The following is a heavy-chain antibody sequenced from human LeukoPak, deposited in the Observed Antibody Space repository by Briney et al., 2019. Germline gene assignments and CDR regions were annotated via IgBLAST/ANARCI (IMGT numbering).Heavy chain of an antibody. Sequence: SETLSLTCTVSGGSISSYYWSWIRQPPGKGLEWIGYIYYSGTTSYNPSLKSGVTISVDTSKNQFSLKLNSVSAADTAIYYCARGEEYCSGGRCWLLFDSWGQGTLVTVSS. V-gene: IGHV4-59*01. D-gene: IGHD2-15*01. CDR3: ARGEEYCSGGRCWLLFDS. CDR2: IYYSGTT. J-gene: IGHJ4*02. CDR1: GGSISSYY.